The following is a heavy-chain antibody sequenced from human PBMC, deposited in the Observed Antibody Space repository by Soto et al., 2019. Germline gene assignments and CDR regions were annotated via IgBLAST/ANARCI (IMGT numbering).Heavy chain of an antibody. D-gene: IGHD1-7*01. V-gene: IGHV1-69*01. Sequence: QVHLEQSGTEVKKPGSSVKVSCKASGDTFKSYSINWIRQAPGQGLEWMGGIIPMSGSPDYAQKFQGRVTITADESTSTVYMELSSLRSEDTALYYCERDNFVELRGTCFDPWGQGTLVIVSS. J-gene: IGHJ5*02. CDR3: ERDNFVELRGTCFDP. CDR2: IIPMSGSP. CDR1: GDTFKSYS.